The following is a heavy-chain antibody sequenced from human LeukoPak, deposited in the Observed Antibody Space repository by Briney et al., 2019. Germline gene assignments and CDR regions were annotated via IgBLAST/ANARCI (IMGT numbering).Heavy chain of an antibody. CDR3: ARWRGSTSERSDY. V-gene: IGHV3-23*01. J-gene: IGHJ4*02. D-gene: IGHD2-2*01. CDR1: GFTFSSYA. CDR2: ISGSGDST. Sequence: GGSLRLSCAASGFTFSSYAMSWVRQAPGKGLEWVSVISGSGDSTYYADSVKRRFTISRDNSKNTLYLQMDSLRVEDTATYYCARWRGSTSERSDYWGQGTLVTVSS.